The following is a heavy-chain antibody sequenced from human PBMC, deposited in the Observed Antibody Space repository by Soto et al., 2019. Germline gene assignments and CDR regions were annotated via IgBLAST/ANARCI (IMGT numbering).Heavy chain of an antibody. J-gene: IGHJ4*02. CDR2: IYYSGGT. CDR1: GGSISSYY. D-gene: IGHD2-15*01. CDR3: ARVMVVAQHALIDY. V-gene: IGHV4-59*01. Sequence: QVQLQESGPGLVKPSETLSLTCTVSGGSISSYYWSWIRQPPGKGLEWIGYIYYSGGTNYNPSLKSRVTISVDTSKNQFSLKLSSVTAADTAVYYCARVMVVAQHALIDYWGQGTLVTVSS.